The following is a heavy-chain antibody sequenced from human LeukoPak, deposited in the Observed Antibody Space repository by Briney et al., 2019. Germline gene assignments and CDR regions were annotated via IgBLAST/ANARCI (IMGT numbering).Heavy chain of an antibody. D-gene: IGHD3-10*01. Sequence: SLRLSCAASGFTFSSYAMSWVRQAPGKGLEWVTFIPYDGNNKYYADSVKGRFTISRDNSKNTLYLQMNSLRAEDTAVYYCATYFYGSGRYYFDYWGQGTLVTVSS. CDR2: IPYDGNNK. CDR3: ATYFYGSGRYYFDY. CDR1: GFTFSSYA. V-gene: IGHV3-30*04. J-gene: IGHJ4*02.